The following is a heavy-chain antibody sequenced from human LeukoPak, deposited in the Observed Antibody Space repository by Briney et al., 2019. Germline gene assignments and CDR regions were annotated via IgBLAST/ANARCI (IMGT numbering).Heavy chain of an antibody. CDR1: GYTFTSYY. Sequence: ATVKVSCKASGYTFTSYYMHWVRQAPGQGLEWMGIINPRGGSTSYAQKFQGRVTMTRDTSTSTVYMELSSLRSEDTAVYYCARGWKSYYYMDVWGKGTTVTVSS. V-gene: IGHV1-46*01. CDR3: ARGWKSYYYMDV. D-gene: IGHD1-1*01. J-gene: IGHJ6*03. CDR2: INPRGGST.